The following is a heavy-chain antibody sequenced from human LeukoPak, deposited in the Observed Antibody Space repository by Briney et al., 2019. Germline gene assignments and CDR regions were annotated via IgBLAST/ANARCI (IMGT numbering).Heavy chain of an antibody. CDR1: GGTFSSYA. J-gene: IGHJ4*02. Sequence: GASVKVSCKASGGTFSSYAISWVRQAPGQGLEWMGWINPNSGGTNYAQKFQGRVTMTRDTSISTAYMELSRLRSDDTAVYYCARGRKKDYDILTGYSCDYWGQGTLVTVSS. CDR2: INPNSGGT. CDR3: ARGRKKDYDILTGYSCDY. V-gene: IGHV1-2*02. D-gene: IGHD3-9*01.